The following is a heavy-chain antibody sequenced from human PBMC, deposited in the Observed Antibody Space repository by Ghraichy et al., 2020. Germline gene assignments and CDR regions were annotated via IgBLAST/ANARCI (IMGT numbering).Heavy chain of an antibody. V-gene: IGHV4-61*02. D-gene: IGHD4-17*01. CDR3: ARDDYGDYGWYFDL. CDR1: GGSISRESYY. Sequence: SDTLSLTCTVSGGSISRESYYWSWVRQPAGGGLEWIGRIHSSGTINYNPSLKSRVTLSVDTSKNQFSLKLSSVTAADTAVYYCARDDYGDYGWYFDLWGRGTLVTVSS. J-gene: IGHJ2*01. CDR2: IHSSGTI.